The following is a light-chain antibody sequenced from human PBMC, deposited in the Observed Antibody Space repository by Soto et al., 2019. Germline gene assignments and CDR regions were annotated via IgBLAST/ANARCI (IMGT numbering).Light chain of an antibody. V-gene: IGLV2-14*01. CDR1: SSDVGGYNY. CDR2: DVS. CDR3: SSYTSSSTVV. Sequence: QSVLTQPASVSGSPGQSITISCTGTSSDVGGYNYVSWYQQHPGTAPKLMIYDVSNRPSGVSNRFSGSNSGNTASLTISGLQAEDEADYYCSSYTSSSTVVFGGGTKLTVL. J-gene: IGLJ2*01.